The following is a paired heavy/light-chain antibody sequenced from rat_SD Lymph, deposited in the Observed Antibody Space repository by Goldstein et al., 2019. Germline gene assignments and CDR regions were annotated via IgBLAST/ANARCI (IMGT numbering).Light chain of an antibody. V-gene: IGKV14S19*01. Sequence: DIQMTQSPSSMSVSLGDRVTITCRASQDIGNYLSWYQQKPEKSPKLMIYGATNLEDGVPSRFSGSRSGSDYSLTINSLESEDTGIYFCLQHKQYPFTFGSGTKLEIK. J-gene: IGKJ4*01. CDR2: GAT. CDR3: LQHKQYPFT. CDR1: QDIGNY.
Heavy chain of an antibody. J-gene: IGHJ4*01. Sequence: QVQLKESGPGLVQPSETLSLTCTVSGFSLTSNSVHWVRQPPGKGLEWMGIIRSGGSTDYNSALKSRLSISRDTSKSQVFLKMNSLQTEDTAIYYCTRQPYYYDGTYYYDYYVMDAWGQGASVTVSS. CDR1: GFSLTSNS. CDR3: TRQPYYYDGTYYYDYYVMDA. V-gene: IGHV2-1*01. CDR2: IRSGGST. D-gene: IGHD1-12*02.